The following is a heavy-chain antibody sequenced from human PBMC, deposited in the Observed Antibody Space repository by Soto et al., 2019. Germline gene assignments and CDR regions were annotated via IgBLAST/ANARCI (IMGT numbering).Heavy chain of an antibody. CDR2: ISYDGNNK. Sequence: QVQLVESGGGVVQPGRSLRLSCAASGFTFSSYGMHWVRQAPGKGLEWVAVISYDGNNKYYADSVKGRFTISRDNSKNTXXLXMXXLRAEDTDVYSCAKDNHFTMGRGVIIQYYYYGLDVWGQGTTVTVSS. D-gene: IGHD3-10*01. CDR3: AKDNHFTMGRGVIIQYYYYGLDV. V-gene: IGHV3-30*18. J-gene: IGHJ6*02. CDR1: GFTFSSYG.